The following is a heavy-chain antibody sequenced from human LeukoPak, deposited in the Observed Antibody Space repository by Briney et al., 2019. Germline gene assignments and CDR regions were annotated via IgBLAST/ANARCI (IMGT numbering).Heavy chain of an antibody. CDR3: TTGVTYYYDSSGYYPQFRGRTQYWYFDL. Sequence: KSGGSLRLSCAASGFTFSNAWMSWVRQAPGKGLEWVGRIKSKTDGGTTDYAAPVKGRFTISRDDSKNTLYLQMNSLKTEDTAVYYCTTGVTYYYDSSGYYPQFRGRTQYWYFDLWGRGTLVTVSS. V-gene: IGHV3-15*01. J-gene: IGHJ2*01. D-gene: IGHD3-22*01. CDR1: GFTFSNAW. CDR2: IKSKTDGGTT.